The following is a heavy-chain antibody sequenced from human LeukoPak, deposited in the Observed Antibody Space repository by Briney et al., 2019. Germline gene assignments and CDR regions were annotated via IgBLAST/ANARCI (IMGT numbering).Heavy chain of an antibody. CDR3: AGEYGDYDRGQHLTKG. CDR2: IYTSGST. CDR1: GGSISSYY. Sequence: SETLSLTCTVSGGSISSYYWSWLRHPAGEGLEWIGRIYTSGSTNYNPSLKSRVTISLDTSKNQFSLQLTSVTAPDTAANYCAGEYGDYDRGQHLTKGWGQGTLVTASS. V-gene: IGHV4-4*07. J-gene: IGHJ4*02. D-gene: IGHD4-17*01.